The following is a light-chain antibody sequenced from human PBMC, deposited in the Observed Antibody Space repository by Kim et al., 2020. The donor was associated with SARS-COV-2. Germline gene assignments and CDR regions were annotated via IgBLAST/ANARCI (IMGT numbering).Light chain of an antibody. J-gene: IGKJ2*01. CDR1: QSVSSN. CDR2: GGS. Sequence: SVAPGDRATRSCRASQSVSSNLAWYQQKPGQAPRLLIYGGSTRATGIPARFSGSGSGTEFTLTISSLQSEDFAVYYCQQYNNWPYTFGQGTKLEI. CDR3: QQYNNWPYT. V-gene: IGKV3-15*01.